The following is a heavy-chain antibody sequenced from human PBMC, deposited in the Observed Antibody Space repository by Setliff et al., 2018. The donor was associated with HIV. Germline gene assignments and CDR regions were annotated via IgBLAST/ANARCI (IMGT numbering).Heavy chain of an antibody. Sequence: ASVKVSCKASGGTFNSFAINWVRQATGQGLEWMGWMNPNSGNTGYAQKFQGRVTMTRNTSISTAYMELSSLRSEDTAVYYCARGITMIGNAFDIWGQGTMVTVSS. CDR2: MNPNSGNT. CDR3: ARGITMIGNAFDI. J-gene: IGHJ3*02. CDR1: GGTFNSFA. V-gene: IGHV1-8*02. D-gene: IGHD3-22*01.